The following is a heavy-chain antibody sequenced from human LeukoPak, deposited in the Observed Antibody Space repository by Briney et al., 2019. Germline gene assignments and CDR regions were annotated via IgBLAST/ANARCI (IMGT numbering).Heavy chain of an antibody. CDR3: ASRKYCSSTSCYFTFDY. CDR2: IYPGDSDT. V-gene: IGHV5-51*01. CDR1: GYSFTSYW. D-gene: IGHD2-2*01. Sequence: GESLKISCKGSGYSFTSYWIGWVRQMPGKGLEWMGIIYPGDSDTRYSPSFQGQVTISADKSISTAYLQWGSLKASDTAMYYCASRKYCSSTSCYFTFDYWGQGTLVTVSS. J-gene: IGHJ4*02.